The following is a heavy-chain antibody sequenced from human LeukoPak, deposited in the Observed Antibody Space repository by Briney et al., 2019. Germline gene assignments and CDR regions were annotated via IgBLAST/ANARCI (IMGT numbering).Heavy chain of an antibody. CDR3: ARADPHQGTQGSRSPLFDY. D-gene: IGHD2-2*01. J-gene: IGHJ4*02. CDR1: GYSFTSYW. V-gene: IGHV5-51*01. Sequence: GESLKISCKGSGYSFTSYWIGWVRQMPGKGLEWMGIIYPGDSDTRYSPSFQGQVTISADKSISTAYLQWSSLKASDTAMYYCARADPHQGTQGSRSPLFDYWGQGTLVTVSS. CDR2: IYPGDSDT.